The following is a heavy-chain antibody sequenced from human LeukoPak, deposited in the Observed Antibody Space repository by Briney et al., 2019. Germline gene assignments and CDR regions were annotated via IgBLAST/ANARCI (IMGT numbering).Heavy chain of an antibody. V-gene: IGHV4-34*01. CDR1: GGSFSGYY. J-gene: IGHJ4*02. CDR3: ARDSDGYNG. Sequence: SETLSLTCAVYGGSFSGYYWSWIRQPPGKGLEWIGEINHSGSTNYNPSLKSRVTISVDTSKNQFSLKLSSVTAADTAVYYCARDSDGYNGWGQGTLVTVSS. CDR2: INHSGST. D-gene: IGHD5-24*01.